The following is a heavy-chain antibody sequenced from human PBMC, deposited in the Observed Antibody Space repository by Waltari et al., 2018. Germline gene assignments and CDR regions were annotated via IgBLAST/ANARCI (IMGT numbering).Heavy chain of an antibody. V-gene: IGHV3-33*01. CDR2: IWYDGNKI. J-gene: IGHJ6*02. CDR1: GFDIKTNC. CDR3: ARGLGILDYYFGLDV. Sequence: QVKLMESGGGVVKPGRYMSMTCAASGFDIKTNCMHWVRQAPGKGLEWVAVIWYDGNKIYYGDSVKGRFVISRDKSKNTLYLQMNSLRAEDTAVYYCARGLGILDYYFGLDVWGQGTTVTVSS. D-gene: IGHD2-15*01.